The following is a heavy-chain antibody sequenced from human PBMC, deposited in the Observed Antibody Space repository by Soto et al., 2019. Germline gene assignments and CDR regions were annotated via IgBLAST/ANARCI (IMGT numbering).Heavy chain of an antibody. Sequence: EVQLLESGGGLVQPGGSLRLSCAASGFTFENDAMSWVRQAPGKGLGWVSAISGSGGTTYYADSVKGRFTISRDNSNNTVYLQMYSLRAEDTAVYYCVKDFFGSSGWGQGTLVTVSS. CDR3: VKDFFGSSG. V-gene: IGHV3-23*01. J-gene: IGHJ4*02. CDR1: GFTFENDA. CDR2: ISGSGGTT. D-gene: IGHD3-10*01.